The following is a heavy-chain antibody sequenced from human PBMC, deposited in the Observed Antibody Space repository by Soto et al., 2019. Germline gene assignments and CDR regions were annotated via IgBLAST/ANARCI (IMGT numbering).Heavy chain of an antibody. D-gene: IGHD6-13*01. V-gene: IGHV1-69*04. CDR3: ARDLGGAYIAAADNWFDP. Sequence: GLEWMGRIIPILGIANYAQKFQGRVTITADKSTSTAYMELSSLRSEDTAVYYCARDLGGAYIAAADNWFDPWGQGTLVTVSS. CDR2: IIPILGIA. J-gene: IGHJ5*02.